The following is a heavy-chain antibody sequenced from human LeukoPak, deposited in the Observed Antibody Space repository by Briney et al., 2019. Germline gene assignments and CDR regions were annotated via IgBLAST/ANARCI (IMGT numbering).Heavy chain of an antibody. Sequence: GGSLRLSCAASGFTFSSYGMHWVRQAPGKGLEWVAFIRYDGSNKYYADSVKGRFTISRDNSKNTLYLQMNSLRAEDTAVYYXXXXRCSSTXXYYIYYFDYWGQGTLVTVSS. D-gene: IGHD2-2*01. CDR1: GFTFSSYG. CDR2: IRYDGSNK. J-gene: IGHJ4*02. V-gene: IGHV3-30*02. CDR3: XXXRCSSTXXYYIYYFDY.